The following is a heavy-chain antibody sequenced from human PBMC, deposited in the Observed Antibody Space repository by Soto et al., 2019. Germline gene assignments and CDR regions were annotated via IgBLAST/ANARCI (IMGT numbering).Heavy chain of an antibody. V-gene: IGHV3-30-3*01. Sequence: GGSLRLSCAASGFTFSSYAMHWVRQAPGKGLEWVAVISYDGSNKYYADSVKGRFTISRDNSKNTLYLQMNSLRAEDTAVYYCAIEDSSGYYYSYWGQGTLVTVSS. CDR2: ISYDGSNK. J-gene: IGHJ4*02. CDR1: GFTFSSYA. CDR3: AIEDSSGYYYSY. D-gene: IGHD3-22*01.